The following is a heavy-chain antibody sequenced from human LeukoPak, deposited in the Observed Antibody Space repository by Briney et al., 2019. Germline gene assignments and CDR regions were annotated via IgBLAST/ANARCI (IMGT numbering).Heavy chain of an antibody. CDR1: GFTYSDYF. Sequence: GGSLRLXCAASGFTYSDYFMTWIRQAPGKGLEWVSYISGSGSNKYYADSVKGRFTISRDSAKNSLYLQMNSLRVEDTAVYYCATSQSSVAGIVGDWGQGTLVTVSS. V-gene: IGHV3-11*04. D-gene: IGHD6-19*01. CDR2: ISGSGSNK. CDR3: ATSQSSVAGIVGD. J-gene: IGHJ4*02.